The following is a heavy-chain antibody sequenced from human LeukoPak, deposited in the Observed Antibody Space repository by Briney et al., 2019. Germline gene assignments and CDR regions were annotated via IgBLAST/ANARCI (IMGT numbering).Heavy chain of an antibody. V-gene: IGHV3-23*01. CDR3: ARAGRFDSGHAWFDP. Sequence: GGSLRLSCAASGFTFSSYAMSWVRQAPGKGLEWVSTISNSGGSTYYADSVKGRFTISRDNSKNTLYLQMNSLRAEDTAVHYCARAGRFDSGHAWFDPWGQGTLVTVS. J-gene: IGHJ5*02. D-gene: IGHD5-12*01. CDR2: ISNSGGST. CDR1: GFTFSSYA.